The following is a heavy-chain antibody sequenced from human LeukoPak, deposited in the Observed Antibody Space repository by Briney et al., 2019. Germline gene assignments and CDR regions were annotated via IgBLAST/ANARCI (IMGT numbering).Heavy chain of an antibody. CDR3: ARRRYYDSSGYLE. D-gene: IGHD3-22*01. Sequence: SSETLSLTCTIFGDSVSRSGSYWDWIRQPPGKGLEWIGTIYYSGRTYYSPSLKSRVTLSVDMSNNQFSLTLSSVTAADTALYFCARRRYYDSSGYLEWGQGTLVTVSS. V-gene: IGHV4-39*01. J-gene: IGHJ1*01. CDR1: GDSVSRSGSY. CDR2: IYYSGRT.